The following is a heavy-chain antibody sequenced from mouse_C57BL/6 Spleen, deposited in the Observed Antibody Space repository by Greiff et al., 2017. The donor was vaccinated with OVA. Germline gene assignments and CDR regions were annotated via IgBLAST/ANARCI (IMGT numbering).Heavy chain of an antibody. D-gene: IGHD1-1*01. CDR3: AFITTVVATPFDY. Sequence: EVKLQQSGPGLVKPSQSLSLTCSVTGYSITSGYYWNWIRQFPGNKLEWMGYISYDGSNNYNPSLKNRISITRDTSKNQFFLKLNSVTTEDTATYYCAFITTVVATPFDYWGQGTTLTVSS. CDR2: ISYDGSN. V-gene: IGHV3-6*01. J-gene: IGHJ2*01. CDR1: GYSITSGYY.